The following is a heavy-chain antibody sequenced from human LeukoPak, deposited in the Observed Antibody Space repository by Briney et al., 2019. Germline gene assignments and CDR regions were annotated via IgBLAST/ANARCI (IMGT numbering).Heavy chain of an antibody. V-gene: IGHV4-61*02. CDR3: ASVSYYDSSGYNYFDY. Sequence: PSETLSLTCTVSGGSISSGSYYWSWIRQPAGKGLEWIGRIYTSGSTNYNPSLKSRVTISVDTSKNQFSLKLSSVTAADTAVYYCASVSYYDSSGYNYFDYWGQGTLVTVSS. CDR2: IYTSGST. J-gene: IGHJ4*02. D-gene: IGHD3-22*01. CDR1: GGSISSGSYY.